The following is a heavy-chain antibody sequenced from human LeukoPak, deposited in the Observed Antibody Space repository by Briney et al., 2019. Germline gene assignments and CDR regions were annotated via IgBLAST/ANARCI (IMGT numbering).Heavy chain of an antibody. J-gene: IGHJ4*02. Sequence: SETLSLTCTVSGGSISSYYWSWIRQPPGKGLEWIGSIYYSGSTNYNPSLKSRVTISVDTSKNQFSLKLSSVTAADTAVYYCASARDFGWKGMWNWGQGTLVTVSS. CDR1: GGSISSYY. D-gene: IGHD1-1*01. V-gene: IGHV4-59*08. CDR2: IYYSGST. CDR3: ASARDFGWKGMWN.